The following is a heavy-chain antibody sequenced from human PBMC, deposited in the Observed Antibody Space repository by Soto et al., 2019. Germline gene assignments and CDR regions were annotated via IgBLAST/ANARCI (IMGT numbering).Heavy chain of an antibody. D-gene: IGHD6-13*01. CDR2: ISAYNGNT. CDR1: GYTFTSYV. J-gene: IGHJ5*02. V-gene: IGHV1-18*01. Sequence: VASVKVSCKASGYTFTSYVISWVRQAPGQGLEWMGWISAYNGNTNYAQKLQGRVTMTTDTSTSTAYMELRSLRSDDTAVYYCATGSSTWGFHTWGQATLVAVSS. CDR3: ATGSSTWGFHT.